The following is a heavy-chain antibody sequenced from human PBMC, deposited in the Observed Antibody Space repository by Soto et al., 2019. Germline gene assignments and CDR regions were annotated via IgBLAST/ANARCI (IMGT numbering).Heavy chain of an antibody. J-gene: IGHJ6*02. CDR1: RGTFSSYA. CDR3: ARVDSSSFGYYGMDV. D-gene: IGHD6-13*01. V-gene: IGHV1-69*13. Sequence: SVKVSCKASRGTFSSYAISWVRQAPGQGLEWMGGIIPIFGTANYAQKFQGRVTITADESTSTAYMELSSLRSEDTAVYYCARVDSSSFGYYGMDVWGQGTTVTVSS. CDR2: IIPIFGTA.